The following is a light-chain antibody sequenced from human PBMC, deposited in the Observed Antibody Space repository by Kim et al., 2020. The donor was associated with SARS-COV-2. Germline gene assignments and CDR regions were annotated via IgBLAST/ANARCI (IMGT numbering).Light chain of an antibody. J-gene: IGLJ3*02. CDR3: QTWDTGVRL. V-gene: IGLV4-69*01. CDR1: SGHSSYA. Sequence: QLVLTQSPSASASLGASVKLTRTLSSGHSSYAIAWHQQQPEKGHRFLMKLDSDGSHNKGDGIPDRFSGSSSGAERYLTISSLQSEDEADYYCQTWDTGVRLFGGGTQLTVL. CDR2: LDSDGSH.